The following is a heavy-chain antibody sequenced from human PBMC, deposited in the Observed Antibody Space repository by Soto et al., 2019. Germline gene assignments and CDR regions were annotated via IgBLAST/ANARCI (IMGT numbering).Heavy chain of an antibody. V-gene: IGHV1-18*04. CDR3: ARDHGGYGTFDY. CDR1: GYTFSSSA. D-gene: IGHD5-12*01. J-gene: IGHJ4*02. CDR2: ISSSGVT. Sequence: GPEVKKPESSVKVSCKASGYTFSSSAISWVRQAPGQGPEWMGRISSSGVTNYAQNFQGRVTLTVDSSTTTAYMEVRSLSSADTAIYYCARDHGGYGTFDYWGQGTLVTVSS.